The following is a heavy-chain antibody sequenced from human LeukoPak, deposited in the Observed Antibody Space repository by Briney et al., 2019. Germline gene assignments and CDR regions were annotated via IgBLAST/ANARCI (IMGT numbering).Heavy chain of an antibody. CDR3: ARAPSGYCSGGSCYSSWFDP. CDR2: INAGNGNT. D-gene: IGHD2-15*01. J-gene: IGHJ5*02. Sequence: ALVKVSCKASGYTFTSYAMHWVRQAPGQRLEWMGWINAGNGNTKYSQKFQGRVTITRDTSASTAYMELSSLRSEDTAVYYCARAPSGYCSGGSCYSSWFDPWGQGTLVTVSS. V-gene: IGHV1-3*01. CDR1: GYTFTSYA.